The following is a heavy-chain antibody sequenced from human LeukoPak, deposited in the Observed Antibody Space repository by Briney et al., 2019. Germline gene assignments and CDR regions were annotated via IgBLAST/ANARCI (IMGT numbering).Heavy chain of an antibody. CDR3: ARDPGWLRLRGYFDH. CDR2: ISYDGSNK. CDR1: GFTFSSYA. J-gene: IGHJ4*02. Sequence: GGSLRLSCAASGFTFSSYAMHWVRQAPGKGLEWVAVISYDGSNKYYADSVKGRFTISRDNAENTLYLQMNSLRAEDTAVYYCARDPGWLRLRGYFDHWGQGTLVTVSS. V-gene: IGHV3-30*04. D-gene: IGHD5-12*01.